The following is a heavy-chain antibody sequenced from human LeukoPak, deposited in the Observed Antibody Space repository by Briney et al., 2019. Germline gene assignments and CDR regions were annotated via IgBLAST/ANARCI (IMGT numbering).Heavy chain of an antibody. V-gene: IGHV1-69*04. Sequence: SVNVSCKASGGTFSSYAISWVRQAPGQGLEWMGRIIPILGIANYAQKFQGRVTITADKSTSTAYMELSSLRSEDTAVYYCARPYGYNYYYGMDVWGQGTLVTVSS. J-gene: IGHJ6*02. CDR2: IIPILGIA. CDR1: GGTFSSYA. D-gene: IGHD3-10*01. CDR3: ARPYGYNYYYGMDV.